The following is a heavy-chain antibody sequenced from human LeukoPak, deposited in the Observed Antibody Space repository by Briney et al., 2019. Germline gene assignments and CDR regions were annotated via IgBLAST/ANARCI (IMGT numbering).Heavy chain of an antibody. D-gene: IGHD3-10*01. CDR2: IESSGTT. Sequence: SQTLSLTCTVSGGSITSGTKYWNWIRQPAGTGLEWIGLIESSGTTNYNPSLMSRLTMSLDTSKNQFSLNLNSVTAADTAIYYCARAVQDKYVFGSGAKYYFDYWGQGTLVTVSS. CDR3: ARAVQDKYVFGSGAKYYFDY. J-gene: IGHJ4*02. V-gene: IGHV4-61*02. CDR1: GGSITSGTKY.